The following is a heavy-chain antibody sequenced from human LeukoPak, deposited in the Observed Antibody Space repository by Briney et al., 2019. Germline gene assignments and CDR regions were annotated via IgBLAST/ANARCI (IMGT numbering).Heavy chain of an antibody. Sequence: GGSLRLSCAASGFTFRSYAMPWVRQAPGKGLEWVAVISYDGSNKYYADSVKGRFTISRDNAKNSLYLQMNSLRAEDTAVYYCARDWEGIAAAWGQGTLVTVPS. CDR3: ARDWEGIAAA. J-gene: IGHJ5*02. V-gene: IGHV3-30-3*01. CDR2: ISYDGSNK. CDR1: GFTFRSYA. D-gene: IGHD6-13*01.